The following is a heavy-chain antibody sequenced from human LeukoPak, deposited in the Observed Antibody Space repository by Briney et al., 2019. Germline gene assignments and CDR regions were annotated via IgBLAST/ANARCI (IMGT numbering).Heavy chain of an antibody. CDR3: ARDGYYYGQFAF. D-gene: IGHD5-12*01. V-gene: IGHV1-2*02. Sequence: ASVKVSSTPSGYTFTAYYIAWVRQAPGQGLEYMGWINPNSGGTNYAQKFQGRVTMTSDTSITTAYMELSRLTSDDTAVYYCARDGYYYGQFAFWGQGTLVTVSS. CDR1: GYTFTAYY. J-gene: IGHJ4*02. CDR2: INPNSGGT.